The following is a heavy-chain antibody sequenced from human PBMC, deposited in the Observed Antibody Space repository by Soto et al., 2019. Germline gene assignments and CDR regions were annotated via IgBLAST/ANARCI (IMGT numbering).Heavy chain of an antibody. CDR2: IWYDGSNK. CDR1: GFTFSSYG. D-gene: IGHD5-18*01. J-gene: IGHJ4*02. Sequence: QVQLVESGGGVVQPGRSLRLSCAASGFTFSSYGMHWVRQAPGKGLEWVAAIWYDGSNKYYADSVKGRFTISRDNSKNTLYLQMNSLSAEDTAVYYCARDRVDTAMVYPDYWGQGTLVTVSS. V-gene: IGHV3-33*01. CDR3: ARDRVDTAMVYPDY.